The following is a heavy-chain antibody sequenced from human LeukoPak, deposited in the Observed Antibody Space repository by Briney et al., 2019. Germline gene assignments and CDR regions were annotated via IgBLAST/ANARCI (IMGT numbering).Heavy chain of an antibody. V-gene: IGHV1-2*02. J-gene: IGHJ6*03. CDR2: INPNSGGT. Sequence: ASVKVSCKASGYTFTGYYMHWVRQAPGQGLEWMGWINPNSGGTNYAQKFQGRVTMTRDTSISTAYMELSRLRSDDTAVYYCARDLEQQLGNYYYYMDVWGKGTTVTVSS. D-gene: IGHD6-13*01. CDR1: GYTFTGYY. CDR3: ARDLEQQLGNYYYYMDV.